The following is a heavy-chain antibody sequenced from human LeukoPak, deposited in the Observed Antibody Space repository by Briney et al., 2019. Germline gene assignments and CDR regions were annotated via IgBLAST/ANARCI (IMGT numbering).Heavy chain of an antibody. CDR1: GFTFSSYE. Sequence: PGGSLRLSCTASGFTFSSYEMNWVRQAPGKGLEWVSYISSSGSTIYYADSVKGRFTISGDNAKNSLYLQMNSLRAEDTAVYYCATVVPAQYYYYYMDVWGKGTTVTVSS. V-gene: IGHV3-48*03. D-gene: IGHD2-2*01. J-gene: IGHJ6*03. CDR2: ISSSGSTI. CDR3: ATVVPAQYYYYYMDV.